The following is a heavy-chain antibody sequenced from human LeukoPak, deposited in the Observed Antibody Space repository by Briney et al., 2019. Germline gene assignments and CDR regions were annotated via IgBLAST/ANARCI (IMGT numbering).Heavy chain of an antibody. CDR2: IYPGGSDTRFDA. CDR3: ARRGDTSGFGY. D-gene: IGHD6-19*01. V-gene: IGHV5-51*01. CDR1: GYSFTNYW. J-gene: IGHJ4*02. Sequence: GESLKISCKGSGYSFTNYWIGWVRQMPGKGLEWMGIIYPGGSDTRFDARYSPSFQGQVTISADKSITTAYLQWSSLKASDTAMYFCARRGDTSGFGYWGQGTLVTVSS.